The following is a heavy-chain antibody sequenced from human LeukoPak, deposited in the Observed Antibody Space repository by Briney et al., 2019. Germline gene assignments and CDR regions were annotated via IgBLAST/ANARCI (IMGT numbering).Heavy chain of an antibody. V-gene: IGHV3-30-3*01. Sequence: GGSLRLSCAASGFTFSSYAMSWVRQAPGKGLEWVAVISYDGSNKYYADSVKGRFTISRDNSKNTLYLQMNSLRAEDTAVYYCAKVLGQWLANDAFDIWGQGTMVTVSS. D-gene: IGHD6-19*01. J-gene: IGHJ3*02. CDR1: GFTFSSYA. CDR3: AKVLGQWLANDAFDI. CDR2: ISYDGSNK.